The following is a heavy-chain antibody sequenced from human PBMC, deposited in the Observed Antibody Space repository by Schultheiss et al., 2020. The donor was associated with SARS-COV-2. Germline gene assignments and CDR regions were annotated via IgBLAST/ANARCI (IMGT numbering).Heavy chain of an antibody. D-gene: IGHD3-3*01. V-gene: IGHV4-30-2*01. CDR2: IYHSGST. CDR1: GGSISSGGYY. J-gene: IGHJ6*02. CDR3: ARGTTMFGVGKNYGMDV. Sequence: SETLSLTCAVSGGSISSGGYYWSWIRQPPGKGLEWIVYIYHSGSTYYNPSLKSRVTISVDRSKNQFSLKLSSVTAADTAVYYCARGTTMFGVGKNYGMDVWGQGTTVTVSS.